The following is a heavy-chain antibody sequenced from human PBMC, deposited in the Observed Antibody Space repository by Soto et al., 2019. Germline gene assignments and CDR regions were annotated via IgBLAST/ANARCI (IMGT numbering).Heavy chain of an antibody. V-gene: IGHV3-48*01. J-gene: IGHJ4*02. CDR3: VKGEFYYDSSAYYPFDY. D-gene: IGHD3-22*01. CDR2: ITVVTGNT. Sequence: GGSLRLSCEASGFSLSGYSMCWVRQSAGKGLEWLAYITVVTGNTRYADSVKGRFTISRDNSRNTQYLQMSSLRADDTAVYYCVKGEFYYDSSAYYPFDYWGQGTLVTVSS. CDR1: GFSLSGYS.